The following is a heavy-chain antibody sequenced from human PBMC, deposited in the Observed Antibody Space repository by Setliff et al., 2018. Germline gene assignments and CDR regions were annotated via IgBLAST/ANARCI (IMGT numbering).Heavy chain of an antibody. CDR1: GFTFSTYR. CDR2: IWGDGGTK. V-gene: IGHV3-33*08. CDR3: ARTCSGSGCYAGLES. D-gene: IGHD2-15*01. Sequence: PGGSLRLSCAASGFTFSTYRMHWVRQAPGKGLEWVAVIWGDGGTKYHADSVKGRFTISRDNSKNTLYLQMNSLRPEETAVYYCARTCSGSGCYAGLESWGQGTPVTVSS. J-gene: IGHJ4*02.